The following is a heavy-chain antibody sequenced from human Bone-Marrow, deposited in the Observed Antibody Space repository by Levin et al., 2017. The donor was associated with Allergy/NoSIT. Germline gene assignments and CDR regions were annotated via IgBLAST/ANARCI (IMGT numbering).Heavy chain of an antibody. CDR2: MSGSGGAT. CDR1: RPILSDYA. D-gene: IGHD4-17*01. V-gene: IGHV3-23*01. CDR3: VKAGTTVMVSYYYMDV. J-gene: IGHJ6*03. Sequence: QSGGSLRLSCAASRPILSDYAMNWVRQAPGKGLQWVSGMSGSGGATYYADSVKGRFTISRDYSKSTVFLQMNSLRADDTAVYYCVKAGTTVMVSYYYMDVWGTGTTVTVSS.